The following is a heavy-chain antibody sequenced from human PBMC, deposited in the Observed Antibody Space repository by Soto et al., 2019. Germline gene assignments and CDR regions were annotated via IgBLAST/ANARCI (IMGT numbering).Heavy chain of an antibody. V-gene: IGHV4-59*01. CDR2: IDYTGNT. Sequence: SETLSLTCSVSGGSMRSFYWSWIRQPPGKGLDWIGFIDYTGNTNYNPSLKSRVTISVDTSKSQFSLNLTSVTAADTAVYYCTKFTRCYDGLCNWFDPWGQGTLVTVS. CDR1: GGSMRSFY. D-gene: IGHD3-16*01. J-gene: IGHJ5*02. CDR3: TKFTRCYDGLCNWFDP.